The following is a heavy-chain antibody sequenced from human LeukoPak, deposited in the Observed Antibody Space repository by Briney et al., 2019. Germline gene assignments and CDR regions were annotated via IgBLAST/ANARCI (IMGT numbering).Heavy chain of an antibody. Sequence: PSETLSLTCTVSGGSISSYYWSWIRQPAGRGPEWIGRIYSSGRTDYNPSLNSRVTMSVGTSKNQFSLILKSLTAADTAIYYCAQGPTILDYWGQGILVTVSS. CDR1: GGSISSYY. D-gene: IGHD1-26*01. J-gene: IGHJ4*02. CDR2: IYSSGRT. V-gene: IGHV4-4*07. CDR3: AQGPTILDY.